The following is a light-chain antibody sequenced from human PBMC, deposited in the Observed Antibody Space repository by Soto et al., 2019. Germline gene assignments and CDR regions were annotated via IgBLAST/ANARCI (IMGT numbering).Light chain of an antibody. Sequence: DIPMTQSPSTLSASVGDRVSISCRASQSLDKWLAWYQQKXGEAPKLLVSDASNLESGVSSRFTGSGSGTEFTLTISSLQPDDFATYYCQQYTRYPYTFGQGTKLEIK. CDR3: QQYTRYPYT. CDR2: DAS. V-gene: IGKV1-5*01. J-gene: IGKJ2*01. CDR1: QSLDKW.